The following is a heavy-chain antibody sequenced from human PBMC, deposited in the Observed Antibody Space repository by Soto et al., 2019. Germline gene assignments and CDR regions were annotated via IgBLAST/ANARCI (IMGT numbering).Heavy chain of an antibody. Sequence: GGSLRLSCAASGFTFSSYWMHCVRQVPGKGLVWVSRINSDGSSTNYADSVKGRFTISRDNAKNTLYLQMNSLRAEDTAVYYSARESTATTLFGMDVWGQGTTVTV. J-gene: IGHJ6*02. CDR1: GFTFSSYW. CDR2: INSDGSST. CDR3: ARESTATTLFGMDV. V-gene: IGHV3-74*01. D-gene: IGHD1-1*01.